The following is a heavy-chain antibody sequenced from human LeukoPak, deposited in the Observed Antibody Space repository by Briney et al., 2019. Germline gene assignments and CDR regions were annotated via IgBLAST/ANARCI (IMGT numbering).Heavy chain of an antibody. Sequence: GASVKVSCKASGYTFTSYGISWVREAPGQGLEWMGWISAYNGNTNYAQKLQGRVTMTTDTSTSTAYMELRSLRSDDTAVYYCAGDTQQWLVEIYYYYYGMDVWGQGTTVTVSS. V-gene: IGHV1-18*01. CDR2: ISAYNGNT. D-gene: IGHD6-19*01. J-gene: IGHJ6*02. CDR1: GYTFTSYG. CDR3: AGDTQQWLVEIYYYYYGMDV.